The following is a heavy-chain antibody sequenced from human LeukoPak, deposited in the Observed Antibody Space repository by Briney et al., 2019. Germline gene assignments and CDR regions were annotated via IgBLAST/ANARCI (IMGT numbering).Heavy chain of an antibody. D-gene: IGHD3-22*01. J-gene: IGHJ4*02. V-gene: IGHV3-73*01. CDR3: TRPSYYYDSSGYYYDRDY. CDR2: IRSKANSYAT. CDR1: GFTFSGSA. Sequence: GGSLRLSCAASGFTFSGSAMHWVRQASGKGLEWVGRIRSKANSYATAYAASVKGRFTTSRDDSKNTAYLQMNSLKTEDTAVYYCTRPSYYYDSSGYYYDRDYWGQGALVTVSS.